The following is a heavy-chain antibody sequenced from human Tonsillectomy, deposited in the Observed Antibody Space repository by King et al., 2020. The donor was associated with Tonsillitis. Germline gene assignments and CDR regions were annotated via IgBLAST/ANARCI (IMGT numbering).Heavy chain of an antibody. Sequence: VKLVESGGGVVQPGGSLRLSCVASGFSVDNQYMTWVRQAPGKGLEWVATIYSGGSTDYADPVQGRVTISRQKSKNTLYLRMNSLRVDDTAVYYCARAAGGVKFFDYWGQAALVTVSS. D-gene: IGHD6-13*01. J-gene: IGHJ4*02. V-gene: IGHV3-53*04. CDR1: GFSVDNQY. CDR3: ARAAGGVKFFDY. CDR2: IYSGGST.